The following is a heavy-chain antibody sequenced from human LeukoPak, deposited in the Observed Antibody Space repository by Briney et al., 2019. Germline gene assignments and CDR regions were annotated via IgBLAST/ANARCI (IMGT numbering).Heavy chain of an antibody. Sequence: GGSLRLSCAASGFTVSTNYMSWVRQAPGKGLEWVSVVYADGSTYYPDSVKGRFSISRDNSKNTLFLQMSSLRAEDTAVYYCARDSLVGAGLGRYFDYWGQGSLVTVSS. CDR2: VYADGST. CDR3: ARDSLVGAGLGRYFDY. V-gene: IGHV3-66*02. J-gene: IGHJ4*02. D-gene: IGHD1-26*01. CDR1: GFTVSTNY.